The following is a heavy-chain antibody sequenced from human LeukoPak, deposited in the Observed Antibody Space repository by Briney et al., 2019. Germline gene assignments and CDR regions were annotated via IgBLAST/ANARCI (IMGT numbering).Heavy chain of an antibody. CDR3: ARGPHYYYYGMDV. J-gene: IGHJ6*02. Sequence: SVKVSCTASGGTFSSYAISWVRQAPGQGLEWMGGIIPIFGTANYAQKFQGRVTITADESTSTAYMELSSLRSEDTAVYYCARGPHYYYYGMDVWGQGTTVTVSS. CDR1: GGTFSSYA. V-gene: IGHV1-69*13. CDR2: IIPIFGTA.